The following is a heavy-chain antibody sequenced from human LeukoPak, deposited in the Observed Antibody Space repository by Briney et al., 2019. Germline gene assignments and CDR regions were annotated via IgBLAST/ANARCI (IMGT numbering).Heavy chain of an antibody. Sequence: PSETLSLTCSVSGGSIRNYFWSWIRQPAGKGLEWIGRIYTSGSVDYKPSLRSRVTMSVDTSRNQFSLKLTSVTAADTAVYYCARLVASTTTVVTPALASKYYFDYWGQGTLVTVSS. J-gene: IGHJ4*02. D-gene: IGHD4-23*01. CDR2: IYTSGSV. V-gene: IGHV4-4*07. CDR3: ARLVASTTTVVTPALASKYYFDY. CDR1: GGSIRNYF.